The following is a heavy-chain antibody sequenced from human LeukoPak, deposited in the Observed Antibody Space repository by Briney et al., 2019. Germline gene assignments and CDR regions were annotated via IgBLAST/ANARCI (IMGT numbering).Heavy chain of an antibody. CDR1: RYTFTTYS. CDR2: INPSGSST. D-gene: IGHD2-15*01. J-gene: IGHJ4*02. CDR3: ARDRERIWRRTYFDY. V-gene: IGHV1-46*01. Sequence: ASVKVSCKASRYTFTTYSMHWVRQAPGQGLEWMVIINPSGSSTTYAQKFQGRVTMTRDMSTSTVYMELSSLRSEDTAVYYCARDRERIWRRTYFDYWGQGTLVTVSS.